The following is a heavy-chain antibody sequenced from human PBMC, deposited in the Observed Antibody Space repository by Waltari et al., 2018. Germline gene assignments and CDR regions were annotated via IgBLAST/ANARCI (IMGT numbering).Heavy chain of an antibody. CDR1: GSSISNVYY. CDR2: IHHSGSA. CDR3: ARQPIEGNLPDWFDP. D-gene: IGHD1-1*01. V-gene: IGHV4-38-2*02. Sequence: QVQLQQSGPGLVKPSETLSLTCTVSGSSISNVYYWGWIRQPPGKGLEWIGSIHHSGSAYYNPSLNSRVTISLETSKNQFSLKLTSVAATDTAIYYCARQPIEGNLPDWFDPWGQGTLVTVSS. J-gene: IGHJ5*02.